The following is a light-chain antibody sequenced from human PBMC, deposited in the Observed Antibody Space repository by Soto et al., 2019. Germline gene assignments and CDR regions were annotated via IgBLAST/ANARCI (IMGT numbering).Light chain of an antibody. CDR1: SSDVGGYKY. J-gene: IGLJ2*01. CDR3: TSYTSNNNLNLL. Sequence: QSALTQPASVSGSPGQSITISCTGTSSDVGGYKYVSWYQQHPGKAPKLMIYEVSYRPSAVSNRFSGSKSGNTAALTISGLQAEDEADYFCTSYTSNNNLNLLFGEGTKLTVL. CDR2: EVS. V-gene: IGLV2-14*01.